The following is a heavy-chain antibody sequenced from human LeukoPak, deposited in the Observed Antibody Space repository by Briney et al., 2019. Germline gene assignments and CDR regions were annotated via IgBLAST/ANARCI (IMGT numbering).Heavy chain of an antibody. Sequence: SETLSLTCTVSGGSISSYYWSWIRQPAGKGLEWIGRIYTSGSTNYNPSLKSRVTMSVDMSKNQFSPKLSSVTAADTAVYYCARSIFYSNYGRFDYWGQGTPVTVSS. J-gene: IGHJ4*02. CDR2: IYTSGST. D-gene: IGHD4-11*01. CDR3: ARSIFYSNYGRFDY. CDR1: GGSISSYY. V-gene: IGHV4-4*07.